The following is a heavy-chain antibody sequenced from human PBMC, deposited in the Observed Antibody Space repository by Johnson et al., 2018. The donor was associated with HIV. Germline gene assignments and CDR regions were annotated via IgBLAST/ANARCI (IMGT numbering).Heavy chain of an antibody. CDR3: ARDRKQWLVVGGGINDI. CDR2: ISYDGSNK. V-gene: IGHV3-30-3*01. D-gene: IGHD6-19*01. J-gene: IGHJ3*02. CDR1: GFTVSSNY. Sequence: QMQLVESGGGVVQPGRSLRLSCAASGFTVSSNYMSWVRQAPGKGLEWVAVISYDGSNKYYADSVKGRFTISRYNSKNTLYLQMNSLRAEDTAVYYCARDRKQWLVVGGGINDIWGQGTMVTASS.